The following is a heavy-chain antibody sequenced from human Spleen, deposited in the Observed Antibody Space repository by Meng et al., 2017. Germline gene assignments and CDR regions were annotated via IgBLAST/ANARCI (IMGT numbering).Heavy chain of an antibody. CDR1: GDSVSSNRAA. J-gene: IGHJ4*02. Sequence: QVQLQQSGPGLVKLSQNLSLTCAISGDSVSSNRAAWNWIRQSPSRGLEWLGRTYYGSKWSHDYAVSVKSRITINADTSKNQFSLQLNSVTPGDTAVYYCARGFAPVAPGAFDYWGQGTLVTVSS. V-gene: IGHV6-1*01. D-gene: IGHD2-2*01. CDR2: TYYGSKWSH. CDR3: ARGFAPVAPGAFDY.